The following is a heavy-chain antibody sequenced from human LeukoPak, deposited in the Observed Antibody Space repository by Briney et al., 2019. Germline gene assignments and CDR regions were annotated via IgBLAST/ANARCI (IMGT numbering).Heavy chain of an antibody. J-gene: IGHJ6*02. CDR1: GYTFTGYY. D-gene: IGHD3-9*01. CDR3: ARTPHYDIYYYYYHGMDV. CDR2: INPNSGGT. V-gene: IGHV1-2*02. Sequence: ASVKVSCKASGYTFTGYYMHWVRQAPGQGLEWMGWINPNSGGTNYAQKFQGRVTMTRDTSISTAYMELSRLRSDDTAVYYCARTPHYDIYYYYYHGMDVWGQGATVTVSS.